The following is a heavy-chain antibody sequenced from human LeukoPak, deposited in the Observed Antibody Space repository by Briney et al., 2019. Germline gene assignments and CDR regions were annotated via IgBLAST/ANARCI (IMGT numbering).Heavy chain of an antibody. D-gene: IGHD5-18*01. CDR1: GFTFSSYS. V-gene: IGHV3-21*01. Sequence: GGSLRLSCAASGFTFSSYSMNWVRQAPGKGLEWVSSISSSSSYIYYADSVKGRFTISRDNAKNSLYLQMNSLRAEDTAVYYCARAGYGLYYFDYWGQGTLVTVSS. J-gene: IGHJ4*02. CDR2: ISSSSSYI. CDR3: ARAGYGLYYFDY.